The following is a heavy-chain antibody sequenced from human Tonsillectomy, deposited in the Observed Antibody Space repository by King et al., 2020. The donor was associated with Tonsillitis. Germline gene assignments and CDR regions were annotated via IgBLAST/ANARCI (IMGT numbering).Heavy chain of an antibody. D-gene: IGHD4-23*01. CDR3: AKDSSDYVGSLDC. J-gene: IGHJ4*02. CDR2: ISWSSVTI. Sequence: VQLVESGGGLIQPGRSLRLSCAASGFNFDDFAMHWVRQAPGKGLVCVSGISWSSVTIGYADSGKGRFTISRDNAKNSLYLKMNSLIAEDTAFYYWAKDSSDYVGSLDCWGQGTLVTVSS. V-gene: IGHV3-9*01. CDR1: GFNFDDFA.